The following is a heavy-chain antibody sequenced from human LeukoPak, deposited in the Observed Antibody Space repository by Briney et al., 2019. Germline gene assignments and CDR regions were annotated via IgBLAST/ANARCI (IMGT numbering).Heavy chain of an antibody. CDR1: GYSISSGYY. CDR3: ASRKDYVWGSYRFAY. D-gene: IGHD3-16*02. Sequence: PSETLSLTCAVSGYSISSGYYWGWIRQPPGKGLEWIGEINHSGSTNYNPSLKSRVTISVDTSKNQFSLKLSSVTAADTAVYYCASRKDYVWGSYRFAYWGQGTLVTVSS. V-gene: IGHV4-38-2*01. J-gene: IGHJ4*02. CDR2: INHSGST.